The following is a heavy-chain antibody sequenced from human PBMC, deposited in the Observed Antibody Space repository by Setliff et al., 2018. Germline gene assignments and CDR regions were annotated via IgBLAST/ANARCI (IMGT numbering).Heavy chain of an antibody. V-gene: IGHV3-74*01. J-gene: IGHJ4*02. CDR3: VRDGAGAFDY. Sequence: SLRLSCGASGFTFRKYWMYWVRQVPGKGLVWVSRISPDGTITNYADSVKGRFTISRDNAKNTLYLQMNSLRAEDTAVYYCVRDGAGAFDYWGQGALVTVSS. CDR2: ISPDGTIT. D-gene: IGHD1-26*01. CDR1: GFTFRKYW.